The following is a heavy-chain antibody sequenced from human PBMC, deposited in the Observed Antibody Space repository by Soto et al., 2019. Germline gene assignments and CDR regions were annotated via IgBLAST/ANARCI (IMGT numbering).Heavy chain of an antibody. CDR2: INHSGST. CDR1: GGSFSGYY. J-gene: IGHJ4*02. D-gene: IGHD6-19*01. Sequence: SETLSLTCAVYGGSFSGYYWSWIRQPPGKGLEWIGEINHSGSTNYNPSLKSRVTISVDTSKNQFSLKLSSVTAADTAVYYCARGIRAVANFDYWGQGTLVTVSS. V-gene: IGHV4-34*01. CDR3: ARGIRAVANFDY.